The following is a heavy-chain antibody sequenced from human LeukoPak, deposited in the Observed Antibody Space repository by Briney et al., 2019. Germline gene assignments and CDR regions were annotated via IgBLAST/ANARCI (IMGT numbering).Heavy chain of an antibody. CDR1: GSIFTSYW. J-gene: IGHJ2*01. V-gene: IGHV5-51*01. CDR3: ARPRGIAAAGSLGYFDL. CDR2: IYPGDSDI. D-gene: IGHD6-13*01. Sequence: LGAFLQISCECAGSIFTSYWIGWVRQLPGKGLECLAIIYPGDSDISYSSSLQGQVTISADTSISTAYLQWSSLKASDTAMYYCARPRGIAAAGSLGYFDLWGRGTLVTVSS.